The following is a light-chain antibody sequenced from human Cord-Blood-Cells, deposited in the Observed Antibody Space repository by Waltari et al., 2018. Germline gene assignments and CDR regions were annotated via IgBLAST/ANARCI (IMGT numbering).Light chain of an antibody. Sequence: SYELTQPPSVSVSPGQTASITCSGDNLGAKSVCWYQPKPGQSPVLVIYQDSKRPSGIPERFSGSNSGNTATLTISGTQAMDEADYDCQAWDSSTVVFGGGTKLTVL. CDR1: NLGAKS. V-gene: IGLV3-1*01. CDR3: QAWDSSTVV. J-gene: IGLJ2*01. CDR2: QDS.